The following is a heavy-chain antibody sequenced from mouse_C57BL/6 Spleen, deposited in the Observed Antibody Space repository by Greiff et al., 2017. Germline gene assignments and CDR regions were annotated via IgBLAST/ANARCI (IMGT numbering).Heavy chain of an antibody. CDR3: TRRGGSSLYYYAMDY. Sequence: EVKLVESGGGLVKPGGSLKLSCAASGFTFSDYGMHWVRQAPEKGLEWVAYISSGSSTIYYADTVKGRFTISRDNAKNTLYLQMTSLRSEDTAMYYCTRRGGSSLYYYAMDYWGQGTSVTVSS. CDR2: ISSGSSTI. CDR1: GFTFSDYG. D-gene: IGHD1-1*01. V-gene: IGHV5-17*01. J-gene: IGHJ4*01.